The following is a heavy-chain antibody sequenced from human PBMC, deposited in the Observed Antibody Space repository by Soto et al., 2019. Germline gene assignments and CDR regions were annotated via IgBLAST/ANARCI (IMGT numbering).Heavy chain of an antibody. V-gene: IGHV4-30-4*01. D-gene: IGHD3-3*01. CDR3: ARDRETYYDFWSGFV. CDR2: IYYSGST. CDR1: GGSISSGDYY. Sequence: LSLTCTVSGGSISSGDYYWSWIRQPPGKGLEWIGYIYYSGSTYYNPSLKSRVTISVDTSKNQFSLKLSSVTAADTAVYYCARDRETYYDFWSGFVWGQGTLVTVSS. J-gene: IGHJ4*02.